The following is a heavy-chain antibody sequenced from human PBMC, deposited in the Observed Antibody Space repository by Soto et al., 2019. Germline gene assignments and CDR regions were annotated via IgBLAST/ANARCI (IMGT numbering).Heavy chain of an antibody. J-gene: IGHJ5*02. CDR1: GYSIISSDFY. D-gene: IGHD3-3*02. Sequence: SETLSLTCTVSGYSIISSDFYWGWVRQPPGKGLEWTGSIFYLGSSYYNPSLKSRVTMSVDTSKNQFSLRLRSVTAADTALYFCARHSLALRKNNWFDPWGQGIMVTVSS. CDR2: IFYLGSS. V-gene: IGHV4-39*01. CDR3: ARHSLALRKNNWFDP.